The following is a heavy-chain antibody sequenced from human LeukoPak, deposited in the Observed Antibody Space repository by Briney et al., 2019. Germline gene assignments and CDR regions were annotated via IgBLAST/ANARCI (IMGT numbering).Heavy chain of an antibody. CDR1: GDSISSSSYY. D-gene: IGHD2-15*01. J-gene: IGHJ1*01. Sequence: SETLSLTCTVSGDSISSSSYYWGWIRQPPGKGLEWIGNIYYTGSTYYNPSLKSRVTISVDTSKNQFSLKLSSVTAADTAVYYCARRLIGYCSGGSCYSGYFQHWGQGTLVTVSS. CDR2: IYYTGST. CDR3: ARRLIGYCSGGSCYSGYFQH. V-gene: IGHV4-39*07.